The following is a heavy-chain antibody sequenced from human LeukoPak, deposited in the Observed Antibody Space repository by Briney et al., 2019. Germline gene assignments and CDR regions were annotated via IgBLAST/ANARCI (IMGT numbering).Heavy chain of an antibody. CDR2: IYYSGST. Sequence: SETLSLTCTVSGGSISSSSYYWGWIRQPPGKGLEWMGSIYYSGSTYYNPSLKSRVTISVDTSKNQFSLKLSSVTAADTAVYYCARHAYYYDSSGDLGIWGQGSMVTVSS. CDR3: ARHAYYYDSSGDLGI. D-gene: IGHD3-22*01. J-gene: IGHJ3*02. V-gene: IGHV4-39*01. CDR1: GGSISSSSYY.